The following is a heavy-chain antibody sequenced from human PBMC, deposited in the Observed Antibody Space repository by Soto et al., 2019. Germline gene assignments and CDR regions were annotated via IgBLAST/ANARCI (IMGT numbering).Heavy chain of an antibody. CDR2: ISGSGGST. Sequence: AGGSLRLSCAASGFTFSSYAMSWVRQAPGKGLEWVSAISGSGGSTYYADSVKGRFTISRDNSKNTLYLQMNSLRAEDTALYYCARHHDYIWGSYRGFDYWGQGTLVTVSS. CDR1: GFTFSSYA. D-gene: IGHD3-16*02. J-gene: IGHJ4*02. CDR3: ARHHDYIWGSYRGFDY. V-gene: IGHV3-23*01.